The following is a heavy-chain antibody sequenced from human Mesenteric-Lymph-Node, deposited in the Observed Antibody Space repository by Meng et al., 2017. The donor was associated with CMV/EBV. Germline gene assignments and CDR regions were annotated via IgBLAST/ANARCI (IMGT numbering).Heavy chain of an antibody. CDR1: GGTFSSYA. CDR3: ARGIMPPGA. V-gene: IGHV1-69*10. Sequence: SVKVSCKASGGTFSSYAISWVRQAPGQGLEWMGGIIPILGIANYAQKFQGRVTITADKSTSTAYMELRSLRSDDTAMYYCARGIMPPGAWGQGTLVTVSS. J-gene: IGHJ4*02. CDR2: IIPILGIA. D-gene: IGHD7-27*01.